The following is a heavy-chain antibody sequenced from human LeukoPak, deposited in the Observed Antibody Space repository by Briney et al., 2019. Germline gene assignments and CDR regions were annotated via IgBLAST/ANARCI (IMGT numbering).Heavy chain of an antibody. CDR1: GGSFSDYY. D-gene: IGHD3-16*01. CDR3: ARISRWGPY. J-gene: IGHJ4*02. CDR2: INPNGST. V-gene: IGHV4-34*01. Sequence: SETLSLTCAVYGGSFSDYYWSWIRQPPGKGLEWIGEINPNGSTNYSPSLKSRVTLSVDTSKNQFSLNLSSVTAADTAVYYCARISRWGPYWGQGTLVTVSS.